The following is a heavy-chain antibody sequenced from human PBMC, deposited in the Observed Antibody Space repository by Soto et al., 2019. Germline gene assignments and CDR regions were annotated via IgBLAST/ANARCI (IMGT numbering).Heavy chain of an antibody. Sequence: QITLKVSGPTLVKPTQTLTLTCTFSGFSISTSGVGVGWIRQPPGKALEWLAFTYWDDDNRYNPSLKSRLTVAKDTSKSLVVLLMTNLDPVDTATYYCAHRRGGYNWDDGYFDFWGQGILVTVSS. V-gene: IGHV2-5*02. J-gene: IGHJ4*02. CDR2: TYWDDDN. D-gene: IGHD1-20*01. CDR3: AHRRGGYNWDDGYFDF. CDR1: GFSISTSGVG.